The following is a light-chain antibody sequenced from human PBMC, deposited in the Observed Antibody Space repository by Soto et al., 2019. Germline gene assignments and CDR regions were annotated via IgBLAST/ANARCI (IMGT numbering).Light chain of an antibody. J-gene: IGKJ1*01. CDR2: LAS. CDR3: QQSYSSLWT. Sequence: DIQMTQSPSSLYASVGDRVTITCRASHSINNYLTWYQQKPGKVPQVLIYLASNLKNGVPSRFSGSGSGTDFTLTISSLQPEDFATYYCQQSYSSLWTFGQGTKVEIK. V-gene: IGKV1-39*01. CDR1: HSINNY.